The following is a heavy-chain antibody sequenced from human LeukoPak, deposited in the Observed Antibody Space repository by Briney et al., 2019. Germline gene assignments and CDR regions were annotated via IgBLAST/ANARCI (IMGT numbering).Heavy chain of an antibody. CDR1: GFTFSRYA. Sequence: PGGSPRLSCVASGFTFSRYAMHWVRLAPGKGLEWVAVISYDGSNKYYADSVKGRFTISRDNSKNTLYLQMNSLRAEDTAVYYCARDHPPLLYYDFWSGYYSYYGMDVWGQGTTVTVSS. CDR3: ARDHPPLLYYDFWSGYYSYYGMDV. J-gene: IGHJ6*02. CDR2: ISYDGSNK. V-gene: IGHV3-30-3*01. D-gene: IGHD3-3*01.